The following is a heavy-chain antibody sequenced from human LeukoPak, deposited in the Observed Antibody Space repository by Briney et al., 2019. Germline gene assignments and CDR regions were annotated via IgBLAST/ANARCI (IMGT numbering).Heavy chain of an antibody. Sequence: PGGSLRLSCTASGFTFDDYAMSWFRQAPGKGLEWVGFIRNRAYGRTTEYAATVEGRFTISRNDSKSIAYLQMNSLKTEDTAVYYCTAIWFCELPSPPPKNYFYYMDVWGKGTTVTVSS. J-gene: IGHJ6*03. CDR3: TAIWFCELPSPPPKNYFYYMDV. D-gene: IGHD3-10*01. CDR2: IRNRAYGRTT. CDR1: GFTFDDYA. V-gene: IGHV3-49*03.